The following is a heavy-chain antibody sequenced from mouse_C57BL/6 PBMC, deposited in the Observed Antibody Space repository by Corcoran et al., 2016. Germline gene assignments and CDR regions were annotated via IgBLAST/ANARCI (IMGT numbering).Heavy chain of an antibody. CDR2: IYPGDGDT. Sequence: QVQLQQSGAELVKPGASVKISCKASGYAFSSYWMNWVKQRPGKGLEWIGQIYPGDGDTNYNGKFKGKATLTADKSSSTAYMQLSSLTSEDSAVYFCARRSTTVVDPFAYWGQGTLVTVSA. V-gene: IGHV1-80*01. CDR3: ARRSTTVVDPFAY. CDR1: GYAFSSYW. D-gene: IGHD1-1*01. J-gene: IGHJ3*01.